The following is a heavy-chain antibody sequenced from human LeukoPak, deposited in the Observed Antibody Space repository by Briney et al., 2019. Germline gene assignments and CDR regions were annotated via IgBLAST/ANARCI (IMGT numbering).Heavy chain of an antibody. CDR1: GFIFSSYG. D-gene: IGHD3-10*01. J-gene: IGHJ5*02. Sequence: GGSLRLSCTAPGFIFSSYGMHRVRQAPGPGLEWVAVISYDGSDKYYGESVKGRFTISRDNSKNMLYLQMNSLRAEDTAVYYCAKDLMTYYYGPGLVPWGQGTLVTVSA. V-gene: IGHV3-30*18. CDR3: AKDLMTYYYGPGLVP. CDR2: ISYDGSDK.